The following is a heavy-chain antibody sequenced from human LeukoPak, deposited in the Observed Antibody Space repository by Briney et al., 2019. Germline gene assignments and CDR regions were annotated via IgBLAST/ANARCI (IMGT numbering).Heavy chain of an antibody. CDR2: ISGGGDFT. D-gene: IGHD2-15*01. CDR3: AKFALRYCSGGSCHPFDY. J-gene: IGHJ4*02. Sequence: GGSLRLSCAASGFNFTLFAMSWVRQAPGKGLEWVSLISGGGDFTDSADSVKGRFTISRDLSKNTVYLQMNSLRAEDTAVYYCAKFALRYCSGGSCHPFDYWGQGTLVTVSS. V-gene: IGHV3-23*01. CDR1: GFNFTLFA.